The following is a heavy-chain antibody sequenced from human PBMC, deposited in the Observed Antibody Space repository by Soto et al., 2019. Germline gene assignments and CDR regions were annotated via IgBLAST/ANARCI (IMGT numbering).Heavy chain of an antibody. J-gene: IGHJ5*01. V-gene: IGHV4-30-4*01. CDR1: GDSISNLDYF. CDR3: ARGRYCLTGRCFPNWFDS. Sequence: SETLSLTCSVSGDSISNLDYFWAWIRQPPGQALEYIGYIYKSATTYYNPSFESRVAISVDTSKSQFSLNVTSVTAADTAVYFCARGRYCLTGRCFPNWFDSWGQGARVTVSS. CDR2: IYKSATT. D-gene: IGHD7-27*01.